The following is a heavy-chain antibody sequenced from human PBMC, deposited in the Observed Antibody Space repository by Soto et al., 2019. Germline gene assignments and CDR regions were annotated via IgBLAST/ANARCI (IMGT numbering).Heavy chain of an antibody. CDR2: IFSNDEK. V-gene: IGHV2-26*01. D-gene: IGHD1-26*01. CDR1: GFSLINARMV. CDR3: ARNQLGYSGSLGDWFDP. J-gene: IGHJ5*02. Sequence: SGPTLVNPTETLTLTCTVSGFSLINARMVVSWIRQPPGEALEWLAHIFSNDEKSYSTSLKSRLTTSKDTSKSQVVLTMTNMDPVDTATYYCARNQLGYSGSLGDWFDPWGQGTLVTVSS.